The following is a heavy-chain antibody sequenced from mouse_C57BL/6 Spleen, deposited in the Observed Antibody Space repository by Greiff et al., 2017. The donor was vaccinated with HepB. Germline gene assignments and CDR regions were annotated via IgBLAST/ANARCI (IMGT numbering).Heavy chain of an antibody. CDR3: ARRGWDLYYFDY. CDR2: ISGGGGNT. J-gene: IGHJ2*01. CDR1: GFTFSSYT. Sequence: EVQRVESGGGLVKPGGSLKLSCAASGFTFSSYTMSWVRQTPEKRLEWVATISGGGGNTYYPDSVKGRFTISRDNAKNTLYLQMSSLRSEDTALYYCARRGWDLYYFDYWGQGTTLTVSS. D-gene: IGHD4-1*01. V-gene: IGHV5-9*01.